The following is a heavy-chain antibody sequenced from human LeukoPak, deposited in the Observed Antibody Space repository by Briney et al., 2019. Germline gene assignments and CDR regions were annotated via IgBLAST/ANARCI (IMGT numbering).Heavy chain of an antibody. CDR2: ISSSGSTI. V-gene: IGHV3-48*03. CDR3: ARDRCYGSGSYDY. D-gene: IGHD3-10*01. Sequence: GGSLRLSCAASGFTFSSYEMNWVRQATGKGLEWVSYISSSGSTIYYADSVKGRFTISRDNAKNSLYLQMNSLRAEDTAVYYCARDRCYGSGSYDYWGQGTLVTVSS. J-gene: IGHJ4*02. CDR1: GFTFSSYE.